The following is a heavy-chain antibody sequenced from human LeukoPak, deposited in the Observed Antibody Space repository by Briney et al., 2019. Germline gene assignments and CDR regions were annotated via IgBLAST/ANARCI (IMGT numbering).Heavy chain of an antibody. V-gene: IGHV4-34*01. CDR3: AAYSGSYYLKRDYYYYYMDV. CDR1: GGSFSGYY. D-gene: IGHD1-26*01. J-gene: IGHJ6*03. CDR2: INHSGST. Sequence: SETLSLTCAVYGGSFSGYYWSWIRQPPGKGLEWMGEINHSGSTNYNPSLKSRVTISVDTSKNQFSLKLSSVTAADTAVYYCAAYSGSYYLKRDYYYYYMDVWGKGSTVTVSS.